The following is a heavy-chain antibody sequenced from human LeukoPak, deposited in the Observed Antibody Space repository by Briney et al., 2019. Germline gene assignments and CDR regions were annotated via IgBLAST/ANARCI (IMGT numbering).Heavy chain of an antibody. D-gene: IGHD6-19*01. J-gene: IGHJ4*02. CDR3: AKHVRTSVWFFDY. CDR1: GFTFSSDA. Sequence: TGGSLRLSCAASGFTFSSDALSWVRQAPGKGLEWVSLISGSGGRTDYADSVKGRFTISRDNSKNTLYLQMNSLKAEDTAVYYCAKHVRTSVWFFDYWGQGTLVTVSS. V-gene: IGHV3-23*01. CDR2: ISGSGGRT.